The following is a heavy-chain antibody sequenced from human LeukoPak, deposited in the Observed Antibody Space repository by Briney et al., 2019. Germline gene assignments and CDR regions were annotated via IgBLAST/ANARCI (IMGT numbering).Heavy chain of an antibody. D-gene: IGHD6-13*01. CDR1: GGSISSYY. CDR2: IYYSGST. CDR3: ARGSVGSSWYLYNWFDP. V-gene: IGHV4-59*01. Sequence: SSETLSLTCTVSGGSISSYYWSWIRQPPGKGLEWIGYIYYSGSTNYNPSLKSRVTISVDTSKNQFSLKLSSVTAADTAVYYCARGSVGSSWYLYNWFDPWGQGTLVTVSS. J-gene: IGHJ5*02.